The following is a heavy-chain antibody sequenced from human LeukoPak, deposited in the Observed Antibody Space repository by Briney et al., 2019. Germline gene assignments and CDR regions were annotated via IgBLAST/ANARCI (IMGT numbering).Heavy chain of an antibody. CDR2: INHSGST. V-gene: IGHV4-34*01. Sequence: SETLSLTCAVYGGSFSGYYRSWIRQPPGKGLEWIGEINHSGSTNYNPSLKSRVTISVDTSKNQFSLKLSSVTAADTAVYYCARPVYYYMDVWGKGTTVTVSS. CDR3: ARPVYYYMDV. CDR1: GGSFSGYY. J-gene: IGHJ6*03.